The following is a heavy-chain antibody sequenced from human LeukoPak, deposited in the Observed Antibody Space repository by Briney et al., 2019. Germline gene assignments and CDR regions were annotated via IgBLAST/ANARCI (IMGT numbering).Heavy chain of an antibody. CDR1: GYTFPSYD. Sequence: ASVTVSCKASGYTFPSYDINWVRQATGQGLEWMGWMNPNSGDTGYAQKFQGRVTMTRNTSISTAYMELSSLRSEDTAVYYCARGRRKSNWFDPWGQGTLVTVSS. CDR2: MNPNSGDT. J-gene: IGHJ5*02. CDR3: ARGRRKSNWFDP. V-gene: IGHV1-8*01. D-gene: IGHD5-24*01.